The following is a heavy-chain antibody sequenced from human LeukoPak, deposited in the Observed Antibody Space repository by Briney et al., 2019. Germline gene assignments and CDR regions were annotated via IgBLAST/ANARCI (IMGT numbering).Heavy chain of an antibody. CDR1: GYTFINYG. CDR3: ARSQYSYGPFDY. CDR2: ISTYNGST. Sequence: GASVKVSCKASGYTFINYGISWVRQAPGQGLEWMGWISTYNGSTNGAQKLQGRGTMTTDTSTSTAYMELRSLRSDDTAVYYCARSQYSYGPFDYWGQGTLVTVSS. V-gene: IGHV1-18*01. D-gene: IGHD5-18*01. J-gene: IGHJ4*02.